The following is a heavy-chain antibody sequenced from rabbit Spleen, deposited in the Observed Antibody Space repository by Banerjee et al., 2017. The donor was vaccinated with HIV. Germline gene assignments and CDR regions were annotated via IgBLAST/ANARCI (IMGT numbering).Heavy chain of an antibody. D-gene: IGHD8-1*01. CDR3: ARDTGTSFSTYGMDL. V-gene: IGHV1S40*01. CDR1: GLSFSSTYY. CDR2: IATGSSGFT. Sequence: QSLEESGGGLVQPEGSLTLTCTASGLSFSSTYYMCWVRQAPGKGLEWIGCIATGSSGFTYYASWAKGRFTCSKASSTTVTLQMTSLTAADTATYFCARDTGTSFSTYGMDLWGPGTLVTVS. J-gene: IGHJ6*01.